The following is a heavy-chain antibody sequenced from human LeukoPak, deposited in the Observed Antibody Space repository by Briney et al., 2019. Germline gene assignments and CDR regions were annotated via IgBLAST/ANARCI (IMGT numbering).Heavy chain of an antibody. CDR1: GFTFSRYW. Sequence: PGGSLRLSCAASGFTFSRYWMNWVRQAPGKGPEWVAYINHDGSEKYYMDSVKGRFTISRDNAKNSLYLQMNSLRAEDTAVYYCVRVFTRGRATIFGVSSFDYWGQGTLVTVSS. V-gene: IGHV3-7*01. J-gene: IGHJ4*02. D-gene: IGHD3-3*01. CDR3: VRVFTRGRATIFGVSSFDY. CDR2: INHDGSEK.